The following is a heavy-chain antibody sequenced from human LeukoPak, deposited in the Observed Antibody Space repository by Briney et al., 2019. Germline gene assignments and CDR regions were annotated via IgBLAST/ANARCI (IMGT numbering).Heavy chain of an antibody. Sequence: PGGSLRLSCAASGFTFSSYAMSWVRQAPGKGLEWVSAISGSGGSTYYADSVKGRFTISRDNSKNTLYLQMNSLRAEDTAVYYCAKNPRRAFYGSGSYTSRPGTRADYWGQGTLVTVSS. D-gene: IGHD3-10*01. CDR3: AKNPRRAFYGSGSYTSRPGTRADY. J-gene: IGHJ4*02. V-gene: IGHV3-23*01. CDR1: GFTFSSYA. CDR2: ISGSGGST.